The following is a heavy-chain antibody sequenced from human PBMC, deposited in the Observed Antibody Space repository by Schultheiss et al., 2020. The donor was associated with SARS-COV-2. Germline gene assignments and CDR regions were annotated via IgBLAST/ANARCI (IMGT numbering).Heavy chain of an antibody. J-gene: IGHJ3*02. D-gene: IGHD3-3*01. CDR2: ISSSGTII. Sequence: GGSLRLSCAASGFTFSSYSMNWVRQAPGKGLEWVSYISSSGTIIYYADSVKGRFTISRDNAKNSLYLEMNSLRAEDTAVYYCARVDSYYDFWSGTNYDAFDIWGQGTMVTVSS. V-gene: IGHV3-48*01. CDR1: GFTFSSYS. CDR3: ARVDSYYDFWSGTNYDAFDI.